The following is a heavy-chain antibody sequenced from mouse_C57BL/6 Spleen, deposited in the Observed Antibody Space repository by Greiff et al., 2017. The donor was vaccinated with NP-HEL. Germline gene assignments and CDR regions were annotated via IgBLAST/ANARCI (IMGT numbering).Heavy chain of an antibody. CDR3: TRSEGYGYDWFAY. J-gene: IGHJ3*01. CDR2: IYPGNSDT. Sequence: VQLQQSGTVLARPGASVKMSCKTSGYTFTSYWMHWVKQRPGQGLEWIGAIYPGNSDTSYNQKFKGKAKLTAVTSASTAYMELSSLTNEDSAVYYCTRSEGYGYDWFAYWGQGTLVTVSA. D-gene: IGHD2-2*01. V-gene: IGHV1-5*01. CDR1: GYTFTSYW.